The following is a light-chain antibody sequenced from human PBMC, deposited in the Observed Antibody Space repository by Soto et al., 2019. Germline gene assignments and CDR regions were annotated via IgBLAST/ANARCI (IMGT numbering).Light chain of an antibody. CDR3: QQRSNWPPEIT. CDR2: DAS. CDR1: QSFRGL. V-gene: IGKV3-11*01. J-gene: IGKJ5*01. Sequence: EVVLTQSPVTLSLSPGERAALSCRASQSFRGLLAWYQQKPGQAPRLLIYDASNRATGVPARFSGSGSGTDFTLTVSSLEPEDFALYYCQQRSNWPPEITFGQGTRLEIK.